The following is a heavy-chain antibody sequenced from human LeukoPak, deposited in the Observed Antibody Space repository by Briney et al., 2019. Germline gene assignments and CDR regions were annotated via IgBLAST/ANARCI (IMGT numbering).Heavy chain of an antibody. CDR3: ARHDYGDYPFDY. Sequence: QASETLSLTCTVSGGSISSSSYYWGWIRQPPGKGLEWIGSIYYSGSTYYNPSPKSRVTISVDTSKNQFSLKLSSVTAADTAVYYCARHDYGDYPFDYWGQGTLVTVSS. D-gene: IGHD4-17*01. CDR2: IYYSGST. CDR1: GGSISSSSYY. J-gene: IGHJ4*02. V-gene: IGHV4-39*01.